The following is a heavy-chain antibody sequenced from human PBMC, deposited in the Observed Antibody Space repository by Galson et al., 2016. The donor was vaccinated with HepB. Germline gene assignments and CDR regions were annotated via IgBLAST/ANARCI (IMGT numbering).Heavy chain of an antibody. CDR2: IWYDATHK. CDR3: ARDRGIGESSTWHFPDAMDG. Sequence: SLRLSCAASGFTFSSYGMYWVRQAPGKGLEWVAMIWYDATHKYYTASVRGRFAISRDNSKNTLYLEMNTLRADDTAVYFCARDRGIGESSTWHFPDAMDGWGQGTTVTVSS. CDR1: GFTFSSYG. V-gene: IGHV3-33*01. J-gene: IGHJ6*02. D-gene: IGHD3-10*01.